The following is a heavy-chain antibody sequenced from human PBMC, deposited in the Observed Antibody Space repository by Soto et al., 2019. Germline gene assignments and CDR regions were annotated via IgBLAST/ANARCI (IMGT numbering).Heavy chain of an antibody. D-gene: IGHD4-17*01. V-gene: IGHV1-8*01. CDR2: MNPNSGNT. CDR1: GYTFTSYD. J-gene: IGHJ4*02. Sequence: ASVKVSCKAPGYTFTSYDINWVRQATGQGLEWMGWMNPNSGNTGYAQKFQGRVTMTRNTSISTAYMELSSLRSEDTAVYYCARGVYSYGDYSYWGQGTLVTVSS. CDR3: ARGVYSYGDYSY.